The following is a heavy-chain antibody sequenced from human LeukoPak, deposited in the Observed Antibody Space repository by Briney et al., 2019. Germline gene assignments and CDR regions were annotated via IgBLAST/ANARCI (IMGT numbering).Heavy chain of an antibody. D-gene: IGHD5-18*01. CDR2: VGTSGTII. J-gene: IGHJ4*02. Sequence: GGSLRLSCVASGFIFSNYDMNWVRQAPGKGLECVSHVGTSGTIIYYADSVKGRFTISRDNARNSIHLQMSNLRAEDTAVYYCTRVSRDGYSYGFYEYWGQGTPVTVSP. CDR1: GFIFSNYD. CDR3: TRVSRDGYSYGFYEY. V-gene: IGHV3-48*03.